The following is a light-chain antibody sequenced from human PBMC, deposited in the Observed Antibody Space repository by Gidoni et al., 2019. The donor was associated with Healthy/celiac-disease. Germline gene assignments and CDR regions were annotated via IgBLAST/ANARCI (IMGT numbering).Light chain of an antibody. J-gene: IGLJ1*01. CDR2: GNS. CDR3: QSYDSSLSGGV. V-gene: IGLV1-40*01. CDR1: SPNIGPGYD. Sequence: QSVLTQPPSVSGAPGQGVTISCTGSSPNIGPGYDVHWYQQLPGTAPKLLIYGNSNRPSGVPDRFSGSKSGTSASLAITGLQAEDEADYYCQSYDSSLSGGVFGTGTKVTVL.